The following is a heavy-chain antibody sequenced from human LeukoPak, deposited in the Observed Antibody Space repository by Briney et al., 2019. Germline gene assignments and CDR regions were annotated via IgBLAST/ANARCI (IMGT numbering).Heavy chain of an antibody. CDR1: GDSISSSSYC. D-gene: IGHD5-12*01. Sequence: PSETLSLTCTVPGDSISSSSYCWDWICQPPGKGLEWSGNIYNSASTHYNPSLKTRITMSVDTSKNQFSLKLNSVTAADTGIYYCARHSRSAYTGYENAFDIWGQGTMVTVSS. CDR3: ARHSRSAYTGYENAFDI. J-gene: IGHJ3*02. V-gene: IGHV4-39*01. CDR2: IYNSAST.